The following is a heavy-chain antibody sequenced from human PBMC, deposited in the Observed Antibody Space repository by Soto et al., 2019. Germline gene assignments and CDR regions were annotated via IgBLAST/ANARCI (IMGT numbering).Heavy chain of an antibody. CDR3: AKGGATSRDFYS. D-gene: IGHD2-15*01. J-gene: IGHJ1*01. CDR2: ISGDGVTT. V-gene: IGHV3-23*01. CDR1: GVAFIIAG. Sequence: GGSRRLACAAWGVAFIIAGIIWVRQAPGKGRGWVSTISGDGVTTNYPDSVKRRFTVSRDNSNSRLYMQMSSLRVDDTAVYHCAKGGATSRDFYSRGQRNPLPVSS.